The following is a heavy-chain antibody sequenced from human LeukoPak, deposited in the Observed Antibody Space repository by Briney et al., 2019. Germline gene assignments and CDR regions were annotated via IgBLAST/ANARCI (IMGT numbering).Heavy chain of an antibody. V-gene: IGHV3-23*01. CDR2: ISGSGGST. CDR3: AKAPRLAPFWSGYPLTYYMDV. Sequence: GGSLRLSCAASGFTFSSYAMSWVRQAPGKGLEWVSAISGSGGSTYYADSVKGRFTISRDNSKNTLYLQMNSLRAEDTAVYYCAKAPRLAPFWSGYPLTYYMDVWGKGTTVTVSS. D-gene: IGHD3-3*01. CDR1: GFTFSSYA. J-gene: IGHJ6*03.